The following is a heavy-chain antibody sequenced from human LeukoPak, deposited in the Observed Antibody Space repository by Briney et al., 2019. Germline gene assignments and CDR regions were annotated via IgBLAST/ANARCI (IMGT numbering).Heavy chain of an antibody. J-gene: IGHJ4*02. D-gene: IGHD6-19*01. Sequence: GGSLRLSCAASGFTFSSYSMTWVRQAPGKGLEWVSSISSSSYIYYADSVKGRFTISRDNAKNSLYLQMNSLRAEDTAVYYCASKYSSGWYPLDYWGQGTLVTVSS. V-gene: IGHV3-21*01. CDR2: ISSSSYI. CDR1: GFTFSSYS. CDR3: ASKYSSGWYPLDY.